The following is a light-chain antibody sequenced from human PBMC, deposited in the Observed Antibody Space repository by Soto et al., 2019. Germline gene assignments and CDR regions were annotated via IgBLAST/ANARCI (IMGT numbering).Light chain of an antibody. CDR2: RNV. V-gene: IGLV1-47*01. Sequence: QSVLTQPPSASGAPGQRVTISCSGDSSNIGKNFVYWFQQFPGAAPQLLIYRNVQRPSRVPDRFSASKSGTAASLAISGLQSEDEADYYCATWDDSRSGVVFGGGTKLTVL. CDR1: SSNIGKNF. J-gene: IGLJ2*01. CDR3: ATWDDSRSGVV.